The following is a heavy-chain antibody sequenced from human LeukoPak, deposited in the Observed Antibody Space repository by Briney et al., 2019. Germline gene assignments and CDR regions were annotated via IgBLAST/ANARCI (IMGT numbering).Heavy chain of an antibody. CDR3: ARKRGIAGAKYYFDY. CDR2: ISGSGGST. Sequence: EGSLRLSCAASGFTFSSYAMSWVRQAPGKGLEWVSAISGSGGSTYYADSVKGRFTISRDNSKNTLYLQMNSLRAEDTAVYYCARKRGIAGAKYYFDYWGQGTLVTVSS. D-gene: IGHD6-13*01. CDR1: GFTFSSYA. V-gene: IGHV3-23*01. J-gene: IGHJ4*02.